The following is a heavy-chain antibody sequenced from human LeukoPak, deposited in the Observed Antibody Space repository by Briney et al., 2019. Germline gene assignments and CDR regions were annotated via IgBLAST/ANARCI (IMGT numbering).Heavy chain of an antibody. CDR2: ISSSNSTI. D-gene: IGHD3-10*01. CDR3: ARASGSGRLPEDC. V-gene: IGHV3-48*04. J-gene: IGHJ4*02. Sequence: PGGSLRLSCAASGFTFSSYSMNWVRQAPGRALEWISYISSSNSTIYYADSVKGRFTISRANAKNSLYLQMNSLRAEDTAVYYCARASGSGRLPEDCWGQGALVTVSS. CDR1: GFTFSSYS.